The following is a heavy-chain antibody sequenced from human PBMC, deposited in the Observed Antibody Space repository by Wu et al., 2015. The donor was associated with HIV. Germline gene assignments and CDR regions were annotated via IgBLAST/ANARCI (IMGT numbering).Heavy chain of an antibody. J-gene: IGHJ4*02. Sequence: QVQLVQSGAEVKRPGASVKVSCKASGYTFNTYDINWVRQATGQGPEWMGWMNPESGNTGYTQKFQGRVTFTMDTSLNTAYMELSSLTSEDTAVYYCARGKRPTGSIFGDYWGQGTLVTVSS. V-gene: IGHV1-8*03. CDR3: ARGKRPTGSIFGDY. D-gene: IGHD3-3*01. CDR2: MNPESGNT. CDR1: GYTFNTYD.